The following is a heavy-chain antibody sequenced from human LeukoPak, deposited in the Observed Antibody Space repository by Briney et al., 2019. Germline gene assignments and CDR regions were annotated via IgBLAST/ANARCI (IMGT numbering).Heavy chain of an antibody. D-gene: IGHD6-6*01. Sequence: GGSLRLSCAASGFTFSTYAMHWVRQAPGKGLEWVAVISYDGNKKYYGDSVKGRFTISRDNSKRTLYLQMNSPRLEDAAIYYCARLSSDSSSSLPLGYWGQGTLVTVSS. CDR1: GFTFSTYA. CDR2: ISYDGNKK. CDR3: ARLSSDSSSSLPLGY. V-gene: IGHV3-30*04. J-gene: IGHJ4*02.